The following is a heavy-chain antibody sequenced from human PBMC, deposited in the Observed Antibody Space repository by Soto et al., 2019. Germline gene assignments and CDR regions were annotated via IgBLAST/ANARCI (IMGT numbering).Heavy chain of an antibody. D-gene: IGHD2-2*01. J-gene: IGHJ6*02. Sequence: SSVKVSCKASGYTFTSYDINWVRQATGQGLEWMGWMNPNSGNTGYAQKFQGRVTMTRNTSISTAYMGLSSLRSEDTAVYYCARGGSTSWRGDYYYYGMDVWGQGTTVTVSS. CDR1: GYTFTSYD. V-gene: IGHV1-8*01. CDR2: MNPNSGNT. CDR3: ARGGSTSWRGDYYYYGMDV.